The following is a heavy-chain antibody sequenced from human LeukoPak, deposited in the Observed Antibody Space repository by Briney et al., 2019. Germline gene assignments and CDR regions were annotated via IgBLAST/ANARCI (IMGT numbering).Heavy chain of an antibody. V-gene: IGHV3-21*01. CDR2: ISSSSTYI. CDR1: GFTFSSYS. Sequence: GGSLRLSCAASGFTFSSYSMNWVRQAPGRGLEWVSSISSSSTYIYYADSVKGRLTISRDNAKNSLYLQMNSLRAEDTAVYYCARGDYYDIDPWGQGTLVTVSS. CDR3: ARGDYYDIDP. J-gene: IGHJ5*02. D-gene: IGHD2-21*02.